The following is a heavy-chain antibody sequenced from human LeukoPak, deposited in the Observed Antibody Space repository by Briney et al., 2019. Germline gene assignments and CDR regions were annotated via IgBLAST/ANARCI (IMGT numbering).Heavy chain of an antibody. D-gene: IGHD5-18*01. CDR1: GFTFISYW. J-gene: IGHJ4*02. CDR2: INGYGSST. CDR3: ARDAPGNTALDY. V-gene: IGHV3-74*01. Sequence: GGSLRLSCAASGFTFISYWMHWVRQAPEKGLVWVSRINGYGSSTDFADSVKGRFTISRDDAKNTLYLQMNSLRAEDTAVYYCARDAPGNTALDYWGQGTLVTVSS.